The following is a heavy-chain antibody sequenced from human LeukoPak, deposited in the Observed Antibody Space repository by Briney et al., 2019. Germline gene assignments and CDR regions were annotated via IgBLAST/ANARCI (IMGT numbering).Heavy chain of an antibody. J-gene: IGHJ5*02. V-gene: IGHV3-7*04. CDR1: GFTFSSYW. Sequence: GSLRLSCAASGFTFSSYWLSWVRQAPGKGLEWVANIKQDGSEKYHADSVKGRFTISRDNAKNSLYLQMNSLRAEDTAVYYCARAYSSPNWFDPWGQGTLVSVSS. CDR3: ARAYSSPNWFDP. CDR2: IKQDGSEK. D-gene: IGHD6-13*01.